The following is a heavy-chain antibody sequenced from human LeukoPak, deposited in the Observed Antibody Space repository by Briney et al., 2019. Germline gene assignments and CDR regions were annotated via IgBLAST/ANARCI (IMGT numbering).Heavy chain of an antibody. D-gene: IGHD3-9*01. J-gene: IGHJ5*02. CDR3: ARTDILPGSTISP. V-gene: IGHV1-69*13. CDR1: GGTFSSYA. Sequence: SVKVSCKASGGTFSSYAISWVRQAPGQGLEWVGGIIPIFGTANYAQKFQGRATITADESTSTAYMELSSLRPEDTAVYYCARTDILPGSTISPWGQGTLVTVSS. CDR2: IIPIFGTA.